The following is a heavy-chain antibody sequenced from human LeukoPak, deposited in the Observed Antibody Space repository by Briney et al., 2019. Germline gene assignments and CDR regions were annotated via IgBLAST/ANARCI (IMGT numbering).Heavy chain of an antibody. V-gene: IGHV4-30-4*01. CDR3: ARPYYYESRIDP. CDR2: MYYSGST. D-gene: IGHD3-22*01. J-gene: IGHJ5*02. Sequence: PSETLSLTCTVAGGSISSGDYYWSWIRQPPGKGLEWIAYMYYSGSTYYNPSLKSRVTMSADTSKTQLSLKLSSVTAADTAVYYCARPYYYESRIDPWGQGILVTVSS. CDR1: GGSISSGDYY.